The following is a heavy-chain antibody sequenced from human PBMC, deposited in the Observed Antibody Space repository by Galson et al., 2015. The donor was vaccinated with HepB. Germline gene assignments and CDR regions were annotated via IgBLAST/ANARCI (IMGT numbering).Heavy chain of an antibody. D-gene: IGHD3-3*01. CDR3: TTEAQYYDFWSGYIRWFDP. CDR1: GFTFSNAW. CDR2: IKSKTDGGTT. Sequence: SLRLSCAASGFTFSNAWMSWVRQAPGKGLEWVGRIKSKTDGGTTDYAAPVKGRFTISRDDSKNTLYLQMNSLKTEDTAVYYCTTEAQYYDFWSGYIRWFDPWGQGTLVTVSS. J-gene: IGHJ5*02. V-gene: IGHV3-15*01.